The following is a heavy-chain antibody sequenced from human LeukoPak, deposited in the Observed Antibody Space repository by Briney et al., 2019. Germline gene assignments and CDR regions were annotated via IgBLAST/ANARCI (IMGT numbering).Heavy chain of an antibody. J-gene: IGHJ5*02. D-gene: IGHD6-19*01. Sequence: SETLSLTCTVSGGSISSSSYYWGWIRQPPGKGLEWIGSIYYSGSTYYNPSLKSRVTISVDTSKNQFSLKLSSVTAADTAVYYCAREGAGCSSEWARFDPWGQGTLVTVSS. CDR2: IYYSGST. CDR3: AREGAGCSSEWARFDP. CDR1: GGSISSSSYY. V-gene: IGHV4-39*02.